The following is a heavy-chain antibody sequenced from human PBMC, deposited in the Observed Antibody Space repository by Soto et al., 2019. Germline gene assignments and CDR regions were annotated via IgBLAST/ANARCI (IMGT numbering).Heavy chain of an antibody. Sequence: PGGSLRLSCAASGFTFSRYSMNWVRQAPGKGLEWVSSISSSSSYIYYADSVKGRFTISRDNAKNSLYLQMNSLRAEDTAVYYCARGQSGWYSYYYYSMDVWGQGTTVTVSS. CDR3: ARGQSGWYSYYYYSMDV. V-gene: IGHV3-21*01. CDR2: ISSSSSYI. D-gene: IGHD6-19*01. CDR1: GFTFSRYS. J-gene: IGHJ6*02.